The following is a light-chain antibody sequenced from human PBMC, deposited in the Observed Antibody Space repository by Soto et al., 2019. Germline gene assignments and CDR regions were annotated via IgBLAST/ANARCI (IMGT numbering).Light chain of an antibody. V-gene: IGKV3-15*01. CDR2: GAS. CDR1: QSVSSN. Sequence: EIVMTQSPATLSVSPGERATLSCRASQSVSSNLAWYRQKPGQAPRLLIYGASTRATGIPARFSGSGSGTEFTLTISSLQSEDFAVYYCQQYNNWAFGGGTKVEIK. CDR3: QQYNNWA. J-gene: IGKJ4*01.